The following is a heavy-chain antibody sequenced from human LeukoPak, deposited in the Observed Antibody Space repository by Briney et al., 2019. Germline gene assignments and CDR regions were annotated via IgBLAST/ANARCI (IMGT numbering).Heavy chain of an antibody. V-gene: IGHV4-39*01. CDR2: IYYSGST. D-gene: IGHD3-9*01. J-gene: IGHJ4*02. CDR1: GGSISSSSYY. Sequence: SETLSLTCTVSGGSISSSSYYWGWIRQPPGKGLEWIGSIYYSGSTYYNPSLKSRVTISVDTSRNQFSLKLSSVTAADTAVYYCAGQYYDILTGYSPFDYWGQGTLVTVSS. CDR3: AGQYYDILTGYSPFDY.